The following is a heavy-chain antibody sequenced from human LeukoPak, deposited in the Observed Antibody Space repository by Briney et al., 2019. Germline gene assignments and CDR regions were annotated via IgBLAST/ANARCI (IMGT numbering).Heavy chain of an antibody. CDR3: VKDSYYDSSGLPDY. CDR2: ISWNSGSI. Sequence: PGRSLRLSCAASGFTFDDYAMHWVRQAPGKGLEWVSGISWNSGSIGYADSVKGRFTISRDNAKNSLYLQMNSLRAEDTALYYCVKDSYYDSSGLPDYWGQGTLVTVSS. J-gene: IGHJ4*02. CDR1: GFTFDDYA. V-gene: IGHV3-9*01. D-gene: IGHD3-22*01.